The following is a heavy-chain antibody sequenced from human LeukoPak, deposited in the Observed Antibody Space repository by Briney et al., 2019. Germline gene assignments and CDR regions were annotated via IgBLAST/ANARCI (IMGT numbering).Heavy chain of an antibody. Sequence: ASVKVSCKASGYTFTGYYMHWVRQAPGQGLEWMGWINPNSGGTNYAQKFQGRVTITRDTSASTAYMELSSLRSEDTAVYYCARGPKWSGNFYYFDYWGQGTLVTVSS. V-gene: IGHV1-2*02. D-gene: IGHD3-3*01. J-gene: IGHJ4*02. CDR3: ARGPKWSGNFYYFDY. CDR1: GYTFTGYY. CDR2: INPNSGGT.